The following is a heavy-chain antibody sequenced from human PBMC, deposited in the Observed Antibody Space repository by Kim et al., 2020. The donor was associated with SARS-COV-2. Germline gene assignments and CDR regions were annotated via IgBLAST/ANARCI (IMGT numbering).Heavy chain of an antibody. V-gene: IGHV3-30*18. Sequence: GGSLRLSCAASGFTFNTYGMHWVRQAPGKGLEWVAVISYDGSNKYYADSLKGRFTISRDNSKNTLYLQMNSLRVEDTAVYYCAKSFSGSYFGYDYWGQGTLVTASS. CDR2: ISYDGSNK. J-gene: IGHJ4*02. D-gene: IGHD1-26*01. CDR3: AKSFSGSYFGYDY. CDR1: GFTFNTYG.